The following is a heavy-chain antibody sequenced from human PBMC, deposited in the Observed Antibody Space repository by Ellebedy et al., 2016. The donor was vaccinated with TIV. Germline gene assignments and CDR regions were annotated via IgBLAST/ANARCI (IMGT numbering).Heavy chain of an antibody. CDR3: ARGCSSISCSGDYYYSMVF. CDR2: INPTSGDT. CDR1: GYTFTGYY. Sequence: AASVKVSCKASGYTFTGYYMHWVRQAPGQGLEWMGWINPTSGDTEYAQKFQGRVTMTRDTSISTAYMELSWLRSDDTAVYYCARGCSSISCSGDYYYSMVFWGQGTTVTVSS. D-gene: IGHD2-2*01. J-gene: IGHJ6*02. V-gene: IGHV1-2*02.